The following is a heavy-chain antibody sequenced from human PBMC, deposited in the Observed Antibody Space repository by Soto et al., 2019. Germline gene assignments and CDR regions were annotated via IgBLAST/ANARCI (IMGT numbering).Heavy chain of an antibody. CDR2: IYISGST. CDR1: GDSISGYY. D-gene: IGHD6-19*01. J-gene: IGHJ4*02. CDR3: ARAPSSGWFYFDY. Sequence: LSLTCSVSGDSISGYYWNWIRQPAGKGLEWIGRIYISGSTNYNPSLKSRVTMSLDTSKNQLSLKLNSVTAADTAVYYCARAPSSGWFYFDYWGQGALVTVSS. V-gene: IGHV4-4*07.